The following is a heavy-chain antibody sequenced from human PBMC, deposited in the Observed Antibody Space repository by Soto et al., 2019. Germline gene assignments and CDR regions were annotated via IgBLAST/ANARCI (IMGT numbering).Heavy chain of an antibody. CDR2: INAGNGNT. Sequence: ASVKVSCKASGYTFTSYAMHWVRQAPGQRLEWMGRINAGNGNTKYSQKFQGRVTITRDTSASTAYMELSSLRSEDTAVYYCARNTIFGEPFDCWGQGTLVTVSS. CDR1: GYTFTSYA. CDR3: ARNTIFGEPFDC. D-gene: IGHD3-3*01. V-gene: IGHV1-3*01. J-gene: IGHJ4*02.